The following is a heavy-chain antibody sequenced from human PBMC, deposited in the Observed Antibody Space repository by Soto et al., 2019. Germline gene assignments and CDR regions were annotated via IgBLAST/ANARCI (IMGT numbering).Heavy chain of an antibody. CDR2: IYDSENT. J-gene: IGHJ4*02. V-gene: IGHV4-59*08. CDR1: GVSISSYY. Sequence: QVQLQESGPGLVKPSETLSLTCNVSGVSISSYYWSWIRQPPGKGLEWIAYIYDSENTNYTPSLKGRVTISVDTSKNQFSLKLSSVTAADTAVYYCARRGPWYLFDYWGQGTLVTVSS. CDR3: ARRGPWYLFDY. D-gene: IGHD1-20*01.